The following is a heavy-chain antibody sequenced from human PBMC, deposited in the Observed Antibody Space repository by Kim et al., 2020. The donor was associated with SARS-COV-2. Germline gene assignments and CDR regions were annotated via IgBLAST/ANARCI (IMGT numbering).Heavy chain of an antibody. CDR1: GFTVSSNY. CDR3: ARALLRYFDQGAFDI. D-gene: IGHD3-9*01. CDR2: IYSGGST. Sequence: GGSLRLSCAASGFTVSSNYMSWVRQAPGKGLEWVSVIYSGGSTYYADSVKGRFTISRDNSKNTLYLQMNSLRAEDTAVYYCARALLRYFDQGAFDIWGQGTMVTVSS. J-gene: IGHJ3*02. V-gene: IGHV3-53*01.